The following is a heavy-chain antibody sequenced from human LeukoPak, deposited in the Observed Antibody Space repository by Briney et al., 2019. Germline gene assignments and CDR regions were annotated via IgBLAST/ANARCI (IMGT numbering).Heavy chain of an antibody. Sequence: SETLSLTCTVSGGPISSYYWSWIRQPAGKGLEWIGRIYTSGSTNYNPSLKSRVTMSVDTSKNQFSLKLSSVTAADTAVYYCARDVGFSGWYVSDIWGQGTMVTVSS. D-gene: IGHD6-19*01. CDR2: IYTSGST. CDR3: ARDVGFSGWYVSDI. J-gene: IGHJ3*02. V-gene: IGHV4-4*07. CDR1: GGPISSYY.